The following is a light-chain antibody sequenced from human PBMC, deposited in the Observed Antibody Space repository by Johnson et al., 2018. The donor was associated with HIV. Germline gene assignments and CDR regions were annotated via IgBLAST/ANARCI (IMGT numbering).Light chain of an antibody. J-gene: IGLJ1*01. CDR3: GIWDSSLSGYV. Sequence: QSVLTQPPSVSAAPGQKVTISCSGSSSNIGNNYVSWYQQLPGTAPKLLIYDNNKRPSGIPDRFSGSKSGTSATLGLPGLQPGVVADYYFGIWDSSLSGYVFGTGTKVTVL. V-gene: IGLV1-51*01. CDR2: DNN. CDR1: SSNIGNNY.